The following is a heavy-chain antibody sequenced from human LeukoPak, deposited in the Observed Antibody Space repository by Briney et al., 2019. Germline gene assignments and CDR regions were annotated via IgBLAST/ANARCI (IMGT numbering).Heavy chain of an antibody. CDR2: IYYSGST. D-gene: IGHD3-9*01. Sequence: SETLSLTCTVSGGSISSSSYYWGGIRQPPGKGLEWIVSIYYSGSTYYNPSLKSRVTISVDTSKNQFSLKLSSVTAADTAVYYCARGYYDILTGRDAFDIWGQGTMVTVSS. CDR1: GGSISSSSYY. CDR3: ARGYYDILTGRDAFDI. V-gene: IGHV4-39*07. J-gene: IGHJ3*02.